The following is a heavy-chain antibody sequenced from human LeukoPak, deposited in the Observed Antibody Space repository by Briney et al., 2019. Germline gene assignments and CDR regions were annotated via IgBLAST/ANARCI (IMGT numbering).Heavy chain of an antibody. CDR1: GGPISSSSYY. Sequence: PSETLSLTCTVSGGPISSSSYYWGWMRQPPGKGLDWIGSIYYSGSTYYNPSLKSRVTISVDTSKNQFSLKLSSVTAADTAVYYCARHTWFGRGRWFDPWGQGTLVTVSS. V-gene: IGHV4-39*01. J-gene: IGHJ5*02. CDR3: ARHTWFGRGRWFDP. D-gene: IGHD3-10*01. CDR2: IYYSGST.